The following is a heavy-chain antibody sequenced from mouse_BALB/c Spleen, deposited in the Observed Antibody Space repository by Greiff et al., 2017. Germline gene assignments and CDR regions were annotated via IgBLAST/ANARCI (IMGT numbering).Heavy chain of an antibody. D-gene: IGHD3-2*01. CDR2: IRNKANGYTS. CDR1: GFTFTDYY. J-gene: IGHJ4*01. CDR3: ARDWVDSSVFSGYAMDD. Sequence: EVKVEESGGGLVQPGGSLRLSCATSGFTFTDYYMSWVRQPPGKALEWMGFIRNKANGYTSEYSASVKGRFTISRDNSPSILYLQMNTLRAEDGATYYCARDWVDSSVFSGYAMDDWGQGTSVTVSA. V-gene: IGHV7-3*02.